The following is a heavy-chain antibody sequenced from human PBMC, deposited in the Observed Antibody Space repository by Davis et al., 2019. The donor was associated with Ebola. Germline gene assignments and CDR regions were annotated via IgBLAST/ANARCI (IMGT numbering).Heavy chain of an antibody. V-gene: IGHV3-30*04. D-gene: IGHD2-15*01. CDR3: ARAARYHLAVGSHYYYYMDV. J-gene: IGHJ6*03. Sequence: PGGSLRLSCVASGFTFSDYAVHWVRQAPGRGLEWVAIISYDGTNKFYADSVRGRFTVSRDNSKNTLYLQMDSLRTEDTSMYYCARAARYHLAVGSHYYYYMDVWDTGTTVTVSS. CDR2: ISYDGTNK. CDR1: GFTFSDYA.